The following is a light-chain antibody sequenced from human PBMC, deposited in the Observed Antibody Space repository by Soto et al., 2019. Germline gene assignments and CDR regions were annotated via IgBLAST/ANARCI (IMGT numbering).Light chain of an antibody. CDR2: DAS. V-gene: IGKV3-11*01. CDR1: QSVHTY. Sequence: IVLTQSPATLSLSRGEVSTLXXRASQSVHTYLAWSQQKPGQAPRXLIYDASNRATGIPARFSGSGSGTDFTLTISRLEPEDFAVYYCQQYGSPGTFGQGTKVDI. J-gene: IGKJ1*01. CDR3: QQYGSPGT.